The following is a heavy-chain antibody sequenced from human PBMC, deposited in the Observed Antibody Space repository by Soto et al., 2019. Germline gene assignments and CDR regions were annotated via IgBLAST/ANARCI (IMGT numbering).Heavy chain of an antibody. CDR3: ARPRVVVAAHDAFDI. D-gene: IGHD2-15*01. J-gene: IGHJ3*02. CDR2: ISYDGSNK. V-gene: IGHV3-30*03. Sequence: PGGSLRLSCAASGFTFSSYGMHWVRQAPGKGLEWVAVISYDGSNKYYADSVKGRFTISRDNSKNTLYLQMNGLRAEDTAVYYCARPRVVVAAHDAFDIWGQGTMVTVSS. CDR1: GFTFSSYG.